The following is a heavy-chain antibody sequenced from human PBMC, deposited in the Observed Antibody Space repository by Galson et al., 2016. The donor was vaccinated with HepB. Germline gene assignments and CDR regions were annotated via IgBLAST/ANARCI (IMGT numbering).Heavy chain of an antibody. Sequence: SLRLSCAASGFTFSTSGMHWVRQAPRKGPEWVAVVSYDEGNKHYVDSVKGRFTISRDNPKNTLYLQRNSLRPGDTAVYYCATSGVAGSFSFFDSWGQGTLVTVSS. V-gene: IGHV3-30*03. CDR2: VSYDEGNK. D-gene: IGHD6-19*01. CDR3: ATSGVAGSFSFFDS. CDR1: GFTFSTSG. J-gene: IGHJ4*02.